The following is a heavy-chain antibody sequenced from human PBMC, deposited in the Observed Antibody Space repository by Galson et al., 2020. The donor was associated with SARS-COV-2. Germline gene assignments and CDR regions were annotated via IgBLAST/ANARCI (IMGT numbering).Heavy chain of an antibody. CDR2: INESGGT. V-gene: IGHV4-34*01. J-gene: IGHJ4*02. D-gene: IGHD7-27*01. Sequence: SETLSLICGVSGGSLSGSYWTWIRQSPGKGLQWIGEINESGGTNYSPSLKSRVTMSVDASKNQFSLNLRSVTAADTAVYYCARRGRLVSPGANLDYWGEGTQVTVSS. CDR3: ARRGRLVSPGANLDY. CDR1: GGSLSGSY.